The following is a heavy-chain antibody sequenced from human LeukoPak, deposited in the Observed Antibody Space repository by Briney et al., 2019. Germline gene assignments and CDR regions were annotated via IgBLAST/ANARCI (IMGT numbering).Heavy chain of an antibody. CDR2: IYTSGST. CDR3: ARDLGMRGGSSDY. D-gene: IGHD6-6*01. V-gene: IGHV4-4*07. Sequence: SETLSLTCTVSGGSMKSYYWSWLRQPAGKGLEWIGRIYTSGSTNYNPSLKSRVTMSVDTSKSQFSLKLSSVTAADTAVYYCARDLGMRGGSSDYWGQGTLVTVSS. CDR1: GGSMKSYY. J-gene: IGHJ4*02.